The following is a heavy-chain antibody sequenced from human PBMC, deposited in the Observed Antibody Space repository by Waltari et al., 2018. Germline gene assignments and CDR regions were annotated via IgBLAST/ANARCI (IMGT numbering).Heavy chain of an antibody. D-gene: IGHD1-26*01. Sequence: QVQLQVSGPGLVKPSQTLSLTCTVPGGSISSGSYYWSWIRPPAGTGLEWIGRIYTSGSTNYNPSLKSRVTISVDTSKNQFSLKLSSVTAADTAVDYCARREPTFDIWGQGTMVTVSS. CDR2: IYTSGST. CDR1: GGSISSGSYY. J-gene: IGHJ3*02. V-gene: IGHV4-61*02. CDR3: ARREPTFDI.